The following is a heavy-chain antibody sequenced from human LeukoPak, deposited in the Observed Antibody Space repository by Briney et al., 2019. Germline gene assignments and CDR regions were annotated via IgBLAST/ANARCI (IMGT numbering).Heavy chain of an antibody. D-gene: IGHD4-17*01. CDR1: GFTFRSHA. V-gene: IGHV3-23*01. J-gene: IGHJ4*02. Sequence: PGGSLRLSCAASGFTFRSHAMTWVRQAPGKGLEWVSAIGISGDKTYNTDSVKGRFTISRDNSKNTVYLQMNSLRPDDTAVYYCAKEIRPNDYWGQGTLVTVSS. CDR3: AKEIRPNDY. CDR2: IGISGDKT.